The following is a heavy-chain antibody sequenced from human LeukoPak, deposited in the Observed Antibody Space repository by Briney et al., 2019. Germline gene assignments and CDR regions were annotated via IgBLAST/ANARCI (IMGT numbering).Heavy chain of an antibody. J-gene: IGHJ6*03. CDR3: ARRGSPAYYYYMDV. CDR1: GYTCTSYG. CDR2: ISAYNGNT. Sequence: ASVKVSCKASGYTCTSYGISWVRQAPGQGLEWMGWISAYNGNTNYAQKLQGRITMTTDTSTSTAYMELRSLRSEDTAVYSCARRGSPAYYYYMDVWGKGTTVTVSS. D-gene: IGHD2-15*01. V-gene: IGHV1-18*01.